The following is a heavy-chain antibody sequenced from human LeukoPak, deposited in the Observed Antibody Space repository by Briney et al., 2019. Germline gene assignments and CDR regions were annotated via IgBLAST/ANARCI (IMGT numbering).Heavy chain of an antibody. CDR2: INHSGST. Sequence: SETLSLTCAVYGGSFSGYYWSWIRQPPGKGLEWIGEINHSGSTNYNPSLKSRVTISVDKSKNQFSLKLSSVTAADTAVYYCARATIVPAAIFDYYYYMDVWGKGTTVTVSS. V-gene: IGHV4-34*01. D-gene: IGHD2-2*02. J-gene: IGHJ6*03. CDR1: GGSFSGYY. CDR3: ARATIVPAAIFDYYYYMDV.